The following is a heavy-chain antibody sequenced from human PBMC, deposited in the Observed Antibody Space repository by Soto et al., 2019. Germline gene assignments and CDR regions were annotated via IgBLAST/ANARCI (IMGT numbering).Heavy chain of an antibody. Sequence: QITLKESGPTLVKPTQTLTLTCTFSGFSLSTSGLGVGWIRQPPGKALEWLALIYWDDDKRYSPSLKSRLTITQDTSKNQVVLTMTKMDPVDTATYYCAHSYGGPHFDLWGRGTLVTVSS. CDR2: IYWDDDK. D-gene: IGHD4-17*01. CDR1: GFSLSTSGLG. CDR3: AHSYGGPHFDL. V-gene: IGHV2-5*02. J-gene: IGHJ2*01.